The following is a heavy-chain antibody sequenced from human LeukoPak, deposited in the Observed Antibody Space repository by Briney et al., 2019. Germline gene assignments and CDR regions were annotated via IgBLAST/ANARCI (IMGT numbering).Heavy chain of an antibody. CDR3: ATFRWGGGFEY. CDR1: GGSFSGYY. J-gene: IGHJ4*02. D-gene: IGHD3-16*01. Sequence: SETLSLTCAVYGGSFSGYYWSWIRQPPGKGLEWIGETNHSGSTNYNPSLKRRVTISVETYKNKFSLKRKSMAAADTAVYYFATFRWGGGFEYWGQGIPVTVSS. V-gene: IGHV4-34*01. CDR2: TNHSGST.